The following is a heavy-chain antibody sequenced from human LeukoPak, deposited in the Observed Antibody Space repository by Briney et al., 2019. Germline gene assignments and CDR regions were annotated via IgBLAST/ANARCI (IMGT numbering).Heavy chain of an antibody. CDR2: TYYRGSI. CDR3: ARAPLHIVVVSTPDYWYFDL. Sequence: SEPLSLTCTVPGAPLSSNYWSWIRQSPGKGLEWVGYTYYRGSINYNPYLKSRVNISVDTSKNQFSLKLSSVTAADTAVYYCARAPLHIVVVSTPDYWYFDLWGRGTQVTVSS. J-gene: IGHJ2*01. V-gene: IGHV4-59*01. D-gene: IGHD2-21*01. CDR1: GAPLSSNY.